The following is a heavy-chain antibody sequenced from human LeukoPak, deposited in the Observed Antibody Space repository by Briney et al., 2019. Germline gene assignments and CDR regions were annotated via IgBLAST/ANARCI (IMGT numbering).Heavy chain of an antibody. CDR1: GGSFSGYY. CDR3: ARLTLGY. CDR2: INHSGST. Sequence: SETPSLTCAVYGGSFSGYYWSWIRQPPGKGLEWIGEINHSGSTNYNPSLKSRVTISVDTSKNQFSLKLSSVTAADTAVYYCARLTLGYWGQGTLVTVSS. J-gene: IGHJ4*02. V-gene: IGHV4-34*01.